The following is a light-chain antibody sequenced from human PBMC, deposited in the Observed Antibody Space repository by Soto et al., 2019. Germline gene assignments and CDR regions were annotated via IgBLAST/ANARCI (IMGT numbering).Light chain of an antibody. CDR3: QQYGGSPWT. CDR2: AAS. CDR1: QSVNSNY. V-gene: IGKV3-20*01. J-gene: IGKJ1*01. Sequence: EIVLTQSPGTLSLSPGERATLSCRSSQSVNSNYLAWYQQKPGQAPRLLIYAASSRAAGFPDRFSGSGSETDFPITISRLEPEDFAVYYCQQYGGSPWTFGQGTKVEIK.